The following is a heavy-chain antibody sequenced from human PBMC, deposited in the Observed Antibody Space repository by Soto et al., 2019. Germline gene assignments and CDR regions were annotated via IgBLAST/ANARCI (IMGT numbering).Heavy chain of an antibody. D-gene: IGHD3-16*01. J-gene: IGHJ6*03. V-gene: IGHV4-31*03. CDR3: ALNHDPGNNLGYMDV. CDR1: GGSISSVGYY. Sequence: QVQLQESGPGLVKPSQTLSLTCTVSGGSISSVGYYWSWIRQHPGKGLEWIGYIYYSGKTYYNPSLKSRVTISVDTSKNQFSLKLRSVTAADTAVYYCALNHDPGNNLGYMDVWGKGTTVTVSS. CDR2: IYYSGKT.